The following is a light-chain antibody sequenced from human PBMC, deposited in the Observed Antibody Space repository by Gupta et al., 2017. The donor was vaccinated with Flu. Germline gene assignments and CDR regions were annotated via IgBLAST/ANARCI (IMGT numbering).Light chain of an antibody. CDR1: QSISTN. V-gene: IGKV3-15*01. J-gene: IGKJ2*01. CDR3: QQSNDWSPMYT. CDR2: GAS. Sequence: EIVMTQSPATLSVSPGERATLSCRASQSISTNLAWYQQKPGQAPRLLIYGASTRATGIPARFSGSGSGTEFTLTISSLQSDDFALYHCQQSNDWSPMYTFGQGTKVEIK.